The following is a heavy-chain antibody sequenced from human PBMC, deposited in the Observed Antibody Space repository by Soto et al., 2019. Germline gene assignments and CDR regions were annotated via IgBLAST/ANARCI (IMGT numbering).Heavy chain of an antibody. CDR2: IHRASTYI. CDR3: ARCEVTTYHFFDY. D-gene: IGHD1-1*01. Sequence: GCSLRLSCATSGLTFSSLDMDWVRQAPGKGLEWVSSIHRASTYIYYADSVLGRFTISRDNAKSSLYLQMNSLTVEDTAVYYCARCEVTTYHFFDYWGQGALVTSPQ. V-gene: IGHV3-21*06. J-gene: IGHJ4*02. CDR1: GLTFSSLD.